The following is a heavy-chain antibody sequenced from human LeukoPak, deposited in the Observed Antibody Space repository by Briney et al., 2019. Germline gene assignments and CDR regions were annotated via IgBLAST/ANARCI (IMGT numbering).Heavy chain of an antibody. CDR1: GFTFSSYA. V-gene: IGHV3-23*01. J-gene: IGHJ5*02. CDR3: AKGLWFGSYRWFDP. CDR2: ISGSGGST. Sequence: GGSLRLSCAASGFTFSSYAMSWVRQAPGKGLEWVSAISGSGGSTYYADSVKGRFTISRDNSKDTLYLQMNSLRAEDTAVYYCAKGLWFGSYRWFDPWGQGTLVTVSS. D-gene: IGHD3-10*01.